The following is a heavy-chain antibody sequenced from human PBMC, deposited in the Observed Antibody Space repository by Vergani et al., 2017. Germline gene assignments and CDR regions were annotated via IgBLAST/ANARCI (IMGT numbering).Heavy chain of an antibody. CDR1: GGSISSHGYY. Sequence: QLQLQESGPGLVKPSGTLSLTCTVSGGSISSHGYYWGWIRQSPGKGLEWIGKNHYVGSTYYNPSFMSRVTTSLDTSKNQFSLRLTSVTAADTAVYYCARHIYSGSYVDSWGPGTLVTVSS. D-gene: IGHD1-26*01. CDR2: NHYVGST. CDR3: ARHIYSGSYVDS. J-gene: IGHJ5*01. V-gene: IGHV4-39*01.